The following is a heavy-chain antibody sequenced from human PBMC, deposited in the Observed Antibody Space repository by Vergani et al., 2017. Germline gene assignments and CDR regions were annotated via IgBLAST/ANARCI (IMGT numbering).Heavy chain of an antibody. V-gene: IGHV4-34*01. CDR2: INHSGST. Sequence: QVQLQQWGAGLLKPSETLSLTCAVYGGSFSGYYWSWIRQPPGKGLEWIGEINHSGSTNYNPSLKSRVTISVDTSKNQFSLKLSSVTAADTAVYYGARAGYCSGGSCYYFDYWGQGTLVTVSS. J-gene: IGHJ4*02. CDR3: ARAGYCSGGSCYYFDY. CDR1: GGSFSGYY. D-gene: IGHD2-15*01.